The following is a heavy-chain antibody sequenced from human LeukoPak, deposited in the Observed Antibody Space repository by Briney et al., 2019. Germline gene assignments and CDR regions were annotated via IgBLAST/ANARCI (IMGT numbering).Heavy chain of an antibody. Sequence: SETLSLTCAVYGGSFSGYYWSWIRQPPGKGLDWIGEINHSGSTNYNPSLKSRVTISVDTSKNQFSLKLSSVTAADTAVYYCARGTLTGTSQPSNWFDPWGQGTLVTVSS. D-gene: IGHD1-7*01. V-gene: IGHV4-34*01. CDR1: GGSFSGYY. J-gene: IGHJ5*02. CDR3: ARGTLTGTSQPSNWFDP. CDR2: INHSGST.